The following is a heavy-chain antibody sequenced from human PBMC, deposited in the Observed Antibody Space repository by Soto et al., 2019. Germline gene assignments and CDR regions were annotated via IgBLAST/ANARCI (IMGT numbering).Heavy chain of an antibody. CDR3: ASGIQLWLRRINNGYSG. D-gene: IGHD5-18*01. CDR2: IIPMFGTA. J-gene: IGHJ4*02. V-gene: IGHV1-69*12. CDR1: GGTFSTYA. Sequence: QVQLVQSGAEVKKPESSVKVSCKAPGGTFSTYAISWVRQAPGQGFEWMGGIIPMFGTANYAQMFQDRVTITADESTNTVYMELSSRRSEDTAVYFCASGIQLWLRRINNGYSGWGQGNLVTVS.